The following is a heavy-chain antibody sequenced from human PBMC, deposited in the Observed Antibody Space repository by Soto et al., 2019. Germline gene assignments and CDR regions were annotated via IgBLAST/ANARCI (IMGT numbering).Heavy chain of an antibody. J-gene: IGHJ4*02. CDR2: ISGSGGST. D-gene: IGHD3-3*01. Sequence: GGSLRLSCAASGFTFSSYAMSWVRQAPGKGPEWVSAISGSGGSTYYADSVKGRFTISRDNXXXXXXXXXXXXXXXXXAVYYXAXDLRGEKRITIFGAVTGGRGDFDYWGQGTLVTVSS. CDR3: AXDLRGEKRITIFGAVTGGRGDFDY. CDR1: GFTFSSYA. V-gene: IGHV3-23*01.